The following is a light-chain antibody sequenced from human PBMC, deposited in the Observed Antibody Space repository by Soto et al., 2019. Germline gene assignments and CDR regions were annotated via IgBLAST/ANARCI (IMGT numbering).Light chain of an antibody. CDR2: EVS. CDR1: SSDVGAYNL. V-gene: IGLV2-8*01. CDR3: SSYAGSNNGV. Sequence: QSALTQPPSASGSPGQSVTISCTGTSSDVGAYNLVSWYQQHPGKAPKLMIYEVSKRPSGVPDRFSGSKSGNTASLTVSGLQAEDEADYYCSSYAGSNNGVFGGGTKLTVL. J-gene: IGLJ2*01.